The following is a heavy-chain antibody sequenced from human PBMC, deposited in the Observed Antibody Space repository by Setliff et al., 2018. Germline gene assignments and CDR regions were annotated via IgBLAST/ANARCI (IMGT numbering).Heavy chain of an antibody. J-gene: IGHJ4*02. V-gene: IGHV3-21*01. CDR3: ARDPHFDS. CDR1: GFTFSSYS. CDR2: ISSSRSYI. Sequence: AGGSLRLSCAASGFTFSSYSMNWVRQAPGKGLEWVSSISSSRSYIYYADSVKGRFTISRDNAKNSLYLQVNSLRDEDTAVYYCARDPHFDSWGQGTLVTVSS.